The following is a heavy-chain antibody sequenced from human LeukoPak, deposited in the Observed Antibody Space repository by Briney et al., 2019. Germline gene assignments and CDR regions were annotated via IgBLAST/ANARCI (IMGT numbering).Heavy chain of an antibody. CDR3: ARDLDNWNDVPY. J-gene: IGHJ4*02. CDR1: GFTFSSYG. Sequence: GRSLRLSCAASGFTFSSYGMHWVRQAPGKGLEWVAVIWYDGSNKYYADSVKGRFTISRDNSKNTLYLQMNSLRAEDTAVYYCARDLDNWNDVPYWGQGTLVTVSS. CDR2: IWYDGSNK. V-gene: IGHV3-33*01. D-gene: IGHD1-20*01.